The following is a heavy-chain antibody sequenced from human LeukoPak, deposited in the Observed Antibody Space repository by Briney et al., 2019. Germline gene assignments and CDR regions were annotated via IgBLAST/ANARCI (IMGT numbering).Heavy chain of an antibody. CDR2: FDPEDGET. J-gene: IGHJ5*02. V-gene: IGHV1-24*01. CDR1: GYTLTDLS. Sequence: ASVKVSCKVSGYTLTDLSMHWVRQAPGKGLQWMGGFDPEDGETIYAQKFQGRVTITADESTSTAYMELSSLRSEDTAVYYCASQRGLDYGDYGWFDPWDQGTLVTVSS. CDR3: ASQRGLDYGDYGWFDP. D-gene: IGHD4-17*01.